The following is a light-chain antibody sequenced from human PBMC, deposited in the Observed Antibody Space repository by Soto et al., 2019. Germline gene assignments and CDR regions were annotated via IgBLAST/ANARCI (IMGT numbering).Light chain of an antibody. CDR3: MQPLQSWK. V-gene: IGKV2-28*01. CDR2: LGS. J-gene: IGKJ1*01. CDR1: QSLLQSNGYNY. Sequence: DIVMTQSPLSLPVTPGEPASISCRSSQSLLQSNGYNYLDWYLQKPGQSPQLLIYLGSNRASGVPDRFSGSGSGTDFTLKISRVEAEDVGVYYCMQPLQSWKFGQGTK.